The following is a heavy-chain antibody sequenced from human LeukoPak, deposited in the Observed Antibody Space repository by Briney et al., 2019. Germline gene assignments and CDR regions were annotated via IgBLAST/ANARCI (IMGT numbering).Heavy chain of an antibody. J-gene: IGHJ4*02. Sequence: GASVKVSCKASGGTFSSYAISWVRQAPGQGLEWMGGIIPIFGTANYAQKFQGRVTITADKSTSTAYMELSSPRSEDTAVYYCARYYDILTGGYYFDYWGQGTLVTVSS. D-gene: IGHD3-9*01. CDR3: ARYYDILTGGYYFDY. V-gene: IGHV1-69*06. CDR1: GGTFSSYA. CDR2: IIPIFGTA.